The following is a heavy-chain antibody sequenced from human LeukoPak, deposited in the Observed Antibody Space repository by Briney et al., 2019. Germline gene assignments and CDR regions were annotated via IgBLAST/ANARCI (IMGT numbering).Heavy chain of an antibody. CDR1: GGSISSYY. J-gene: IGHJ4*02. D-gene: IGHD5-18*01. CDR2: IYTSGST. CDR3: ARDRGYSYAFDY. Sequence: PSETLSLTCTVSGGSISSYYWSSIRQPAGKGLEWIGRIYTSGSTNYNPSLKSRVTISIDTSKNQFSLKLNSVTAADTAVYYCARDRGYSYAFDYWGQGTLVTVSS. V-gene: IGHV4-4*07.